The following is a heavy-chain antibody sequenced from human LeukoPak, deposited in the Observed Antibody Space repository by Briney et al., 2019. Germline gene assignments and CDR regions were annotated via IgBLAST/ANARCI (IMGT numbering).Heavy chain of an antibody. V-gene: IGHV4-61*02. CDR1: GGSISSGSYY. D-gene: IGHD5-18*01. Sequence: SETLSLTCTVSGGSISSGSYYWSWIRQPAGKGLEWIGRIYTSGSTNYNPSLKSRVTISVDTSKNQFSLKLSSVTAADTAVYYCARIRGYSYDVFDYWGQGTLVTVSS. J-gene: IGHJ4*02. CDR2: IYTSGST. CDR3: ARIRGYSYDVFDY.